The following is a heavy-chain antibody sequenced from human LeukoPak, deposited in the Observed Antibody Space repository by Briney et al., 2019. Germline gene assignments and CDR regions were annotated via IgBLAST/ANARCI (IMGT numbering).Heavy chain of an antibody. J-gene: IGHJ4*02. CDR1: GFTFSSYA. V-gene: IGHV3-23*01. Sequence: PGGSLRLSCVASGFTFSSYAMSWVRQAPGKGLEWVSAISGSGGSTYYADSVKGRFTISRDNSKNTLYLQMNSLRAEDTAVYYCAKDFPSSGWPLVYFDYWGQGTLVTVSS. CDR2: ISGSGGST. CDR3: AKDFPSSGWPLVYFDY. D-gene: IGHD6-19*01.